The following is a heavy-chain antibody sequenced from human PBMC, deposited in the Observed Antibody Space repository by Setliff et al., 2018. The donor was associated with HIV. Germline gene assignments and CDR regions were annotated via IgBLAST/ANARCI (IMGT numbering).Heavy chain of an antibody. CDR2: MYYSGTT. CDR1: GDPISSGSYY. V-gene: IGHV4-39*01. J-gene: IGHJ4*02. Sequence: LSLTCSVSGDPISSGSYYWGWIRQPPGKGLEWIGSMYYSGTTYYNPSLKSRVTISVDTSKTQFSLKLNSVTAADTAVYYCGRAPDYWGQGTLVTVSS. CDR3: GRAPDY.